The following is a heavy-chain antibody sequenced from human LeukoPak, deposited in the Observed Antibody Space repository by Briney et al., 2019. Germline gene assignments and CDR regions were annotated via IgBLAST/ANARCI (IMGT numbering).Heavy chain of an antibody. J-gene: IGHJ4*02. CDR3: ARSRYCSGGSCYSSSPY. Sequence: SETLSLTCAVYGGSFSGYYWSWIRQPPGKGLEWIGEINHSGSTNYNPSLKSRVTISVDTSKNQFSLKLSSVTAADTAVYYCARSRYCSGGSCYSSSPYWGQGTLVTVSS. D-gene: IGHD2-15*01. CDR1: GGSFSGYY. V-gene: IGHV4-34*01. CDR2: INHSGST.